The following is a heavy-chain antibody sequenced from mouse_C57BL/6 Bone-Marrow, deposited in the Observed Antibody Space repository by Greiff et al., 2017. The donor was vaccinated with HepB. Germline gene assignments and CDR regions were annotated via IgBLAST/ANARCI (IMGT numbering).Heavy chain of an antibody. J-gene: IGHJ3*01. Sequence: VQLQQSGAELVRPGASVKLSCTASGFNIKDDYMHWVKQRPEQGLEWIGWIDPENGDTEYASKFQGKATITADTSSNTAYLQLSSLTSEDTAVYYVTTCVICPSWGQGTLVTVSA. CDR3: TTCVICPS. D-gene: IGHD1-3*01. V-gene: IGHV14-4*01. CDR1: GFNIKDDY. CDR2: IDPENGDT.